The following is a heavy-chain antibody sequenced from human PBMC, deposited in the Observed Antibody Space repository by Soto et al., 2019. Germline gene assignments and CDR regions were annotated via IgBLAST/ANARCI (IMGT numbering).Heavy chain of an antibody. D-gene: IGHD2-21*01. CDR1: GGYISSGVYY. J-gene: IGHJ6*03. V-gene: IGHV4-31*03. CDR2: IYYSGST. CDR3: ARDAYCGGDCYNNRYYYYYMDV. Sequence: PSETLSLTCTVSGGYISSGVYYWSWIRQHPGKRQEWIGYIYYSGSTYYNPSLKSRVTISVDTSKNQFSLKLSSVTAADTAVYYCARDAYCGGDCYNNRYYYYYMDVWGKGTTVTVSS.